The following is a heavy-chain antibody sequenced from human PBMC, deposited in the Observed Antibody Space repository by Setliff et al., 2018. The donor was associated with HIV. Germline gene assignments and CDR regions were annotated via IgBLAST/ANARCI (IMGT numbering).Heavy chain of an antibody. CDR3: ACNSQKGIQPLLLAS. D-gene: IGHD1-1*01. J-gene: IGHJ4*02. V-gene: IGHV4-34*08. CDR1: GFILSEYT. Sequence: SETLSLRLSCAGSGFILSEYTISWVRQPPGKGLEWIGEINHSGSTNYNPSLQGRVTISVDSSKNQFSLNLFSVTAADTAVYYCACNSQKGIQPLLLASWGPGTLVTVSS. CDR2: INHSGST.